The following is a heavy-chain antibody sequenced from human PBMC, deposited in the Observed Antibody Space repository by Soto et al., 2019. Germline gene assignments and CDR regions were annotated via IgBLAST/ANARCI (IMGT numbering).Heavy chain of an antibody. J-gene: IGHJ4*02. Sequence: ASVKVSCKASGYTFTRYGISWVRQAPGQGLEWMGWISAYNGNTNYAQKLQGRVTMTTDTSTSTAYMELRSLRSDDTAVYYCGRDPGGYSSGGYLEYFDYWGQGTLVTVSS. V-gene: IGHV1-18*01. CDR3: GRDPGGYSSGGYLEYFDY. CDR2: ISAYNGNT. CDR1: GYTFTRYG. D-gene: IGHD6-19*01.